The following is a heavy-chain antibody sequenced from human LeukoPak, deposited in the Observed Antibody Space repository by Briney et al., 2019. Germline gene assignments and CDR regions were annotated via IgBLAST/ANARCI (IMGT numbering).Heavy chain of an antibody. CDR1: GFTFSNYG. Sequence: GGSLRLSCAASGFTFSNYGMNWVRQAPGKGLEWISYISSSSSLIYYADSVKGRFTISRDNAKNSLYLQMNSLRDEDTAVYYCAREDATYTYWGQGTLVTVSS. CDR2: ISSSSSLI. CDR3: AREDATYTY. J-gene: IGHJ4*02. D-gene: IGHD5-12*01. V-gene: IGHV3-48*02.